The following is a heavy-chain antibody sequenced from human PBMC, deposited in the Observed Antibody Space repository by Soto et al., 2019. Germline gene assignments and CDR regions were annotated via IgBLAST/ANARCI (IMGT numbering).Heavy chain of an antibody. CDR2: ISYDGTNK. V-gene: IGHV3-30-3*01. Sequence: SLILSCVASCFTFSSYSMHWVRQAPGKGLEWVAVISYDGTNKYYAYSVKGRFTISRDNSKNTLYLQMNSLRPEDTAEYYCARVYSSLDYGIDYWGQGTLVTVSS. J-gene: IGHJ4*02. D-gene: IGHD6-6*01. CDR1: CFTFSSYS. CDR3: ARVYSSLDYGIDY.